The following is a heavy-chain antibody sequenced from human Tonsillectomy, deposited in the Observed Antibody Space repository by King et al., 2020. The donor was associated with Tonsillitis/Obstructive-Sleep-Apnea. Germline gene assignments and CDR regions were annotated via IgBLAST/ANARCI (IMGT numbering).Heavy chain of an antibody. V-gene: IGHV4-59*08. CDR1: GGSISSYY. CDR3: ARHGVGGRLGRVGIDY. D-gene: IGHD3-10*01. J-gene: IGHJ4*02. Sequence: QLQESCPGRVKPSETLSLTCTVSGGSISSYYWSWIRQPPGKGLEWIGYNYYSGSTNYNPSLKSRVNISVDTSKNQYSLKLSSVTAADTDVEYCARHGVGGRLGRVGIDYWGQRALVTVSS. CDR2: NYYSGST.